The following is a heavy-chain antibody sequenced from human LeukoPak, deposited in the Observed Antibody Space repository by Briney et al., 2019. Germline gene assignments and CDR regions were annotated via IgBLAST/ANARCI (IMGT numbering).Heavy chain of an antibody. J-gene: IGHJ5*02. D-gene: IGHD2-15*01. Sequence: ASVKVSCKVSGYTLTELSMHWVRQAPGKGLELMGGFDPEDGETIYAQKFQGRVTMTEDTSTDTAYMELSSLRSDDTAVYYCARGYCSGGTCYLVEIWFDPWGQGTLVTVSS. V-gene: IGHV1-24*01. CDR1: GYTLTELS. CDR2: FDPEDGET. CDR3: ARGYCSGGTCYLVEIWFDP.